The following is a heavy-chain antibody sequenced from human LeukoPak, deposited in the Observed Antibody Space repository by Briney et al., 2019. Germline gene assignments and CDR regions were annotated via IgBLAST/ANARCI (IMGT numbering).Heavy chain of an antibody. V-gene: IGHV1-2*02. CDR1: GYTFTGYY. CDR3: ATLYCSSTSCYGAFDI. D-gene: IGHD2-2*01. Sequence: ASVKVSCKASGYTFTGYYMHWVRQAPGQGLEWMGWINPNGGGTNYAQKFQGRVTMTRDTSISTAYMELSRLRSDDTAVYYCATLYCSSTSCYGAFDIWGQGTMVTVSS. CDR2: INPNGGGT. J-gene: IGHJ3*02.